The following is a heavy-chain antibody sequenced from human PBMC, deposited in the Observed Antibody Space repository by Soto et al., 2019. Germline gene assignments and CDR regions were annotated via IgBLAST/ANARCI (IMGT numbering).Heavy chain of an antibody. Sequence: VGYLRLSCAASEFTFSSYGMHWVRQAPGKGLEWVAVISYDGSNKYYADSVKGQFTISRDNSKNTLYLQMNSLRAEDTAVYYCAKVYPSQLYGDYGHFDDWGQGTLVTVSS. CDR2: ISYDGSNK. CDR1: EFTFSSYG. D-gene: IGHD4-17*01. J-gene: IGHJ4*02. CDR3: AKVYPSQLYGDYGHFDD. V-gene: IGHV3-30*18.